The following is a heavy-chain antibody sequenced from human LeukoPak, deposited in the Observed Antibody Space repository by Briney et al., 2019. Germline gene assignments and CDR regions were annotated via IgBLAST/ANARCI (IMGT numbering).Heavy chain of an antibody. CDR2: INPSSSAI. D-gene: IGHD6-13*01. Sequence: GRSLRLSCAASGFTFSISSMNWVRQDPGKGLEWVLYINPSSSAIYYADSVKGRFTISRDNAKNSLYLQVNSLREEDTAVYYCARASYNSSPDYWGQGTLVTVSS. J-gene: IGHJ4*02. CDR3: ARASYNSSPDY. CDR1: GFTFSISS. V-gene: IGHV3-48*02.